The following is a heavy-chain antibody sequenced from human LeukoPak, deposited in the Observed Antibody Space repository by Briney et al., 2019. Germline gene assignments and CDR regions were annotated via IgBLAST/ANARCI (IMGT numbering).Heavy chain of an antibody. Sequence: PGGSLRLSCAASGFTFSSYGMHWVRQAPGKGLEWVAVISYDGSNKYYTDSVKGRFTISRDNSKNTLYLQMNSLRAEDTAVYYCAKDRMFIEAGEYDFWSGHHVGYMDVWGKGTTVTVSS. V-gene: IGHV3-33*05. CDR1: GFTFSSYG. J-gene: IGHJ6*03. D-gene: IGHD3-3*01. CDR2: ISYDGSNK. CDR3: AKDRMFIEAGEYDFWSGHHVGYMDV.